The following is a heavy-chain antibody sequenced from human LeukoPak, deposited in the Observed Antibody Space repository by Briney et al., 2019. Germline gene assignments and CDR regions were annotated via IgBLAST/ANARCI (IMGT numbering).Heavy chain of an antibody. CDR2: IYSGGDR. V-gene: IGHV3-53*01. J-gene: IGHJ4*02. CDR3: ARDIEMATPH. D-gene: IGHD5-24*01. Sequence: GGSLRLSRAASGFTVSSNYMSWVRQAPGKGLEWVSIIYSGGDRYYADSVKGRFTISRDISKNMLHLQMNSLRVEDTAVYFCARDIEMATPHWGQGTLVTVSS. CDR1: GFTVSSNY.